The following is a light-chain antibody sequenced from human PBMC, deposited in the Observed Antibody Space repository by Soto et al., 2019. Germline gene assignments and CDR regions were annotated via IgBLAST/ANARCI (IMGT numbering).Light chain of an antibody. CDR3: CSYAGTYTWV. CDR1: SIDVGGYNS. J-gene: IGLJ3*02. V-gene: IGLV2-11*01. Sequence: QSALTQPRSVSGSPGQSVTFSCTGTSIDVGGYNSVSWFQQHPGKAPKLMVFDVSKRPSGVPDRFSGSKSGNKASLTISGLQAEDEADYYCCSYAGTYTWVFGGGTKLTVL. CDR2: DVS.